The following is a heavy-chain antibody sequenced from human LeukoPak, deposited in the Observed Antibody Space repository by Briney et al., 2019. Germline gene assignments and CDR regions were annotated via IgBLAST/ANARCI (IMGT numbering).Heavy chain of an antibody. J-gene: IGHJ4*02. CDR3: ARYSSSAVDY. V-gene: IGHV1-2*02. CDR2: INPNSGGT. Sequence: GASVKVSCKASGYTFTAYYMHWVRQAPGQGLEWMGWINPNSGGTNYAQKFQGRVTMTRDTSITTAYMELSRLRSDDTAVFYCARYSSSAVDYWGQGTLVTVSS. CDR1: GYTFTAYY. D-gene: IGHD6-6*01.